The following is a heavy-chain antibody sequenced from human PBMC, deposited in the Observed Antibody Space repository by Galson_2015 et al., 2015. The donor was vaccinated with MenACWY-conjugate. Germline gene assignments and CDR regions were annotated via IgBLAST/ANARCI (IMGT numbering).Heavy chain of an antibody. CDR1: GFSLSRYS. J-gene: IGHJ6*02. CDR2: IYYSGST. CDR3: ARWNFDAYGMDV. D-gene: IGHD1-7*01. Sequence: LRLSCAASGFSLSRYSMSWIRQPPGKGLEWIGYIYYSGSTNYNPSLKSRVTISVDTSKNQFSLKLSSVTAADTAVYYCARWNFDAYGMDVWGQGTTVTVSS. V-gene: IGHV4-59*08.